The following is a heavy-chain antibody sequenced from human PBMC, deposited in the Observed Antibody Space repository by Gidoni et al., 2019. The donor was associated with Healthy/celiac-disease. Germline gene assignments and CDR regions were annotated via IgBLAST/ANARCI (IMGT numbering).Heavy chain of an antibody. J-gene: IGHJ5*02. CDR1: GASISSGGYY. CDR2: IYSSGST. V-gene: IGHV4-31*03. D-gene: IGHD2-15*01. Sequence: QVQLQESGPGLVKPSQTLSLTCTVSGASISSGGYYWSWIRQHPGKGLEWIGYIYSSGSTYYNPALKSRVTISGDTTKNQFSRKLSSVTAADTAVYYCARDGLGYCSGGSCYNNWFDTWGQGTLVTVSS. CDR3: ARDGLGYCSGGSCYNNWFDT.